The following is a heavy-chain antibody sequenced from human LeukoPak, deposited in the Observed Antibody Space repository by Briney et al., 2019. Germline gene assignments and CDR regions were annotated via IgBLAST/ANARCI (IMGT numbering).Heavy chain of an antibody. CDR3: AKPYDNSAWYYFDY. J-gene: IGHJ4*02. V-gene: IGHV3-74*01. CDR1: GFTFSSYW. D-gene: IGHD6-19*01. Sequence: GGSLRLSCAASGFTFSSYWMHWVRQAPGKGLVWVSRINSDGSSTSYADSVKGRFTISRDNAKNTLYLQMSSLRAADTAVYYCAKPYDNSAWYYFDYWGQGTLVTVSS. CDR2: INSDGSST.